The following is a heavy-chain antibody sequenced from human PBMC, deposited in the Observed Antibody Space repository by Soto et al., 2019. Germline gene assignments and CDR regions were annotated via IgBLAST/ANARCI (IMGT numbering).Heavy chain of an antibody. CDR2: IYYSGST. Sequence: QVQLQESGPGLVKPSQTLSLTCTVSGGSISSGDYYWSWIRQPPGKGLEWIGYIYYSGSTYYNPSLKSRVTISVDTSKNQFSLKLSSVTAADTAVYYCARGRVTVTPTILWKGFFDYWGQGTLVTVSS. CDR3: ARGRVTVTPTILWKGFFDY. CDR1: GGSISSGDYY. D-gene: IGHD4-17*01. J-gene: IGHJ4*02. V-gene: IGHV4-30-4*01.